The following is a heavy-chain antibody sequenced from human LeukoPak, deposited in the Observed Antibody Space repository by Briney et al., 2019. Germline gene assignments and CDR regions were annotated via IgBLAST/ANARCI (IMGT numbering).Heavy chain of an antibody. D-gene: IGHD3-22*01. J-gene: IGHJ4*02. CDR3: GRGKSNGCYYFDY. Sequence: GRSLRLSCAASGFTFSHYWMSWVRQTPGKGLEWVANITQDGSKKYYVDSVKGRFTISRDNTRNSLYLQMNSLRAEDKAVYYCGRGKSNGCYYFDYWGQGTLVTVSS. V-gene: IGHV3-7*01. CDR2: ITQDGSKK. CDR1: GFTFSHYW.